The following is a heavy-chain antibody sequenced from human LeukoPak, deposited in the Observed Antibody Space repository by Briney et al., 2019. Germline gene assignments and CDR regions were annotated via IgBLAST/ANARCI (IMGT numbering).Heavy chain of an antibody. CDR1: GFTFSSYS. Sequence: TGGSLRLSCAASGFTFSSYSMNWVRQASGKGLEWVSSISSSSSYIYYADSVKGRFTISRDNAKNSLYLQMNSLRAEDTAVYYCARDLDWGTSYWGQGTLVTVSS. J-gene: IGHJ4*02. D-gene: IGHD3-9*01. V-gene: IGHV3-21*01. CDR2: ISSSSSYI. CDR3: ARDLDWGTSY.